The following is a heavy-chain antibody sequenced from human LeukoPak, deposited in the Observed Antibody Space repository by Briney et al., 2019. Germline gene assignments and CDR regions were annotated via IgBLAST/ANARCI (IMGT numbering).Heavy chain of an antibody. J-gene: IGHJ4*02. CDR2: INNNGDSP. D-gene: IGHD1-26*01. CDR3: AREFEVVASGAGY. V-gene: IGHV3-64*01. Sequence: GGSLRLSCVASGFTFNRFAMHWVRQAPGKGLEYVSAINNNGDSPYYAKSVKGRFPISRDNSKNTVYVQMGSLTTEDMAVYYCAREFEVVASGAGYWGQGTLVTVSS. CDR1: GFTFNRFA.